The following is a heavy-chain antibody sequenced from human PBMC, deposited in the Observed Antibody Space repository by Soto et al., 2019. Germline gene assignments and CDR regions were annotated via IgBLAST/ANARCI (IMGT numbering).Heavy chain of an antibody. CDR2: IDPSSGTT. CDR1: GYSFSNFY. CDR3: AKGAVVVPNGLIAGMDV. Sequence: ASVKVSCKPSGYSFSNFYVHWVRQAPGQGLEWMGIIDPSSGTTSYTQKFQERVTMTRDTSMSTVYMELSRLRSEDTAVYYCAKGAVVVPNGLIAGMDVWGLGTTVTV. V-gene: IGHV1-46*01. J-gene: IGHJ6*02. D-gene: IGHD2-15*01.